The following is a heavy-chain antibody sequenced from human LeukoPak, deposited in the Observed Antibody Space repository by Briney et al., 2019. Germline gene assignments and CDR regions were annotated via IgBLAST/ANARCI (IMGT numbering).Heavy chain of an antibody. V-gene: IGHV3-66*02. D-gene: IGHD2-8*01. CDR1: GFSVSSYY. CDR2: MYSGGNT. J-gene: IGHJ6*03. CDR3: ARARSRCTKGVCRSDYYYYMDV. Sequence: GGSMRLSSAASGFSVSSYYMDWVRQAPGKGLGWVSVMYSGGNTQYADSVKGRFAISRDDSKKTLHLQMNSMKAEDTAVYYCARARSRCTKGVCRSDYYYYMDVWGKGTTVTVSS.